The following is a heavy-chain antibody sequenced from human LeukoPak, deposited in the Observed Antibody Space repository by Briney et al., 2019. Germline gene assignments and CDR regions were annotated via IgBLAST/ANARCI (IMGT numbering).Heavy chain of an antibody. CDR2: IYYSGST. J-gene: IGHJ6*03. Sequence: SETLSLTCTVSGGSISSYYWGWIRQPPGKGLEWIRSIYYSGSTYYNPSLKSRVTISVDTSKNQFSLKLSSVTAADTAVYYCAREGRYYYDSSGYFSGGHYYYYMDVWGKGTTVTVSS. CDR3: AREGRYYYDSSGYFSGGHYYYYMDV. V-gene: IGHV4-39*02. D-gene: IGHD3-22*01. CDR1: GGSISSYY.